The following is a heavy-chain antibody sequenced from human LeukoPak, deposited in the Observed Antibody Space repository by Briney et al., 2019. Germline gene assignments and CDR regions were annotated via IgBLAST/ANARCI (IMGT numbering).Heavy chain of an antibody. CDR2: MKQDGSEK. CDR3: ARVIRAEENPTFDI. CDR1: GFTFSDYW. Sequence: GGSLRLSCAASGFTFSDYWMSWVRQAPGKGLEWVANMKQDGSEKYYVDSVKGRFTISRDNTKNSLHLQMSSLRAEDTAVFYCARVIRAEENPTFDIWGQGTMVTVSS. V-gene: IGHV3-7*03. J-gene: IGHJ3*02.